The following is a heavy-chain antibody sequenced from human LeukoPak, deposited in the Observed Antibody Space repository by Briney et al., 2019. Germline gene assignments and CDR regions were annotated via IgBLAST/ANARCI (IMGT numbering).Heavy chain of an antibody. V-gene: IGHV3-33*05. CDR1: GLTFSNYD. Sequence: GGSLRLSCEASGLTFSNYDMHWVRQCPGKGLEWVAITVYDGTNKYYADSVKGRFTISRDNSNNILYLQMNSLRAEDTALYYCAREKDGMDVWGQGTTVTVSS. CDR3: AREKDGMDV. CDR2: TVYDGTNK. J-gene: IGHJ6*01.